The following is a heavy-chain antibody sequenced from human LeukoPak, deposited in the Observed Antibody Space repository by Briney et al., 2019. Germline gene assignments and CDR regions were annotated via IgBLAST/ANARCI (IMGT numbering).Heavy chain of an antibody. D-gene: IGHD4-17*01. CDR3: ARKLTTVTTWDYFDY. CDR2: INHSGST. CDR1: GGSCSGYY. V-gene: IGHV4-34*01. Sequence: KPSETLSLTCAVYGGSCSGYYWSWIRQPPGKGLEWIGEINHSGSTNYNPSLKSRVTISVDTSKNQFSLKLSSVTAADTAVYYCARKLTTVTTWDYFDYWGQGTLVTVSS. J-gene: IGHJ4*02.